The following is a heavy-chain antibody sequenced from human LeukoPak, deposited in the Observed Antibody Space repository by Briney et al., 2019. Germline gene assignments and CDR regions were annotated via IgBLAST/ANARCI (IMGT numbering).Heavy chain of an antibody. J-gene: IGHJ4*02. D-gene: IGHD3-3*01. Sequence: ASVKVSCKASGYTFTSYDIKWVRQATGQGLEWMGWMNPNSGNTGYAQKFQGRVTMTRNTSISTAYMEPSSLRSEDTAVYYCARGVTLFGVVTDYWGQGTLVTVSS. CDR2: MNPNSGNT. CDR3: ARGVTLFGVVTDY. V-gene: IGHV1-8*01. CDR1: GYTFTSYD.